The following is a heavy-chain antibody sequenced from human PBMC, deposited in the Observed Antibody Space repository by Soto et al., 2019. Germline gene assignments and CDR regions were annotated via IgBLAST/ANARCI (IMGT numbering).Heavy chain of an antibody. CDR1: GYSFSTYW. CDR2: IYPGDSEI. Sequence: GESLKISCKGSGYSFSTYWIVWVRQMPGKGLEWMGIIYPGDSEIRYSPSFQGQVTISADKSISTAYLQWSGLKASDSAIYYCARRAYCAGDCTPNYNQYHAMDVWGQGTTVTVSS. V-gene: IGHV5-51*01. D-gene: IGHD2-21*02. J-gene: IGHJ6*02. CDR3: ARRAYCAGDCTPNYNQYHAMDV.